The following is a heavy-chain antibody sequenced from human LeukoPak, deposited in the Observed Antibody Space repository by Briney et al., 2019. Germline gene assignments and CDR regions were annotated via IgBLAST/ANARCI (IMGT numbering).Heavy chain of an antibody. Sequence: ASVKVSCKASGYTFTGYYMHWVRQAPGQGLEWMGWINPNSGGTNCAQKFQGRVTMTRDTSISTAYMELSRLRSDDTAVYYCARANTYYDFWSGYTFFDYWGQGTLVTVSS. CDR2: INPNSGGT. CDR1: GYTFTGYY. CDR3: ARANTYYDFWSGYTFFDY. V-gene: IGHV1-2*02. J-gene: IGHJ4*02. D-gene: IGHD3-3*01.